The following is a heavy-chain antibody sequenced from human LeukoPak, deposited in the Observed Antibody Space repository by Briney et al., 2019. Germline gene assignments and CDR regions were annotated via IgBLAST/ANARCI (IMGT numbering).Heavy chain of an antibody. D-gene: IGHD4-17*01. CDR2: INPNSGGT. V-gene: IGHV1-2*02. CDR1: GYTFTGYY. J-gene: IGHJ6*02. Sequence: GASVKVSCKASGYTFTGYYMHWVRQAPGQGLEWMGWINPNSGGTNHAQKFQGRVTMTRDTSISTAYMELSRLRSDDTAVYYCARGDYGDFYGMDVWGQGTTVTVSS. CDR3: ARGDYGDFYGMDV.